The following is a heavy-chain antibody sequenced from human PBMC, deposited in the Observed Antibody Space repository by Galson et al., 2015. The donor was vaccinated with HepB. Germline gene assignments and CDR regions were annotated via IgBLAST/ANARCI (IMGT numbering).Heavy chain of an antibody. Sequence: SVKVSCKVSGYTLTELSMHWVRQAPGKGLEWMGGFDPEDGETIYAQKFQGRVTMTEDTSTDTAYMELSSLRSEDTAVYYCATDRSVFARLGELSLDYWGQGTLVTVSS. D-gene: IGHD3-16*02. CDR1: GYTLTELS. J-gene: IGHJ4*02. V-gene: IGHV1-24*01. CDR2: FDPEDGET. CDR3: ATDRSVFARLGELSLDY.